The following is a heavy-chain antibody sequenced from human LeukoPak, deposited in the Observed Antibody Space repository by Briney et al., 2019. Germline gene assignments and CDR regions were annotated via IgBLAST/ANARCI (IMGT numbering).Heavy chain of an antibody. V-gene: IGHV4-59*01. J-gene: IGHJ5*02. CDR2: IYYSGST. CDR3: ARDLNFDTNWFDP. Sequence: SETLSLTCAASGGSISSYYWSWIRQPPGKGLEWIGYIYYSGSTNYNPSLKSRLTISVDTSMNQFSMKLSSATAADTAVYYCARDLNFDTNWFDPWGKGTLVTVSS. D-gene: IGHD3-9*01. CDR1: GGSISSYY.